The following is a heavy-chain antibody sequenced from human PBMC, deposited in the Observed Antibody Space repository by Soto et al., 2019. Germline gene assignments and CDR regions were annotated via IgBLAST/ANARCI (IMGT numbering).Heavy chain of an antibody. D-gene: IGHD3-22*01. CDR1: GGTFSSYA. J-gene: IGHJ5*02. V-gene: IGHV1-69*13. CDR2: IIPIFGTA. CDR3: AREKWMGLEDVYYYDSSGYYYDGENWFDP. Sequence: SVKVSCEASGGTFSSYAISWVRQAPGQGLEGMGGIIPIFGTANYAQKFQGRVTITADESTSTAYMELSSLRSEDTAVYYCAREKWMGLEDVYYYDSSGYYYDGENWFDPWGPGTLVTVSS.